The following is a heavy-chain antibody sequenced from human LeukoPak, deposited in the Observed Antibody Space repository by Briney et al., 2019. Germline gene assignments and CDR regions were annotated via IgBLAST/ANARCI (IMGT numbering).Heavy chain of an antibody. CDR2: VRASGDNT. V-gene: IGHV3-23*01. J-gene: IGHJ4*02. Sequence: PGGSLRLSCAASGFSFSSYVMSWVRQAPGKGLEWVSAVRASGDNTYYADSVKGRFTIARDNSKDTLSLQMNSLRAEDTAIYYCTCSDYWGQGTLVTVSS. CDR3: TCSDY. D-gene: IGHD3-10*02. CDR1: GFSFSSYV.